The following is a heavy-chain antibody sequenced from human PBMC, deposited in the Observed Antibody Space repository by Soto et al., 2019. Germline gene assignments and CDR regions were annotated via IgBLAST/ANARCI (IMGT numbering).Heavy chain of an antibody. CDR2: IYSGGST. CDR3: ARDRRTTDGMHV. J-gene: IGHJ6*02. D-gene: IGHD1-7*01. V-gene: IGHV3-66*01. CDR1: GFTVSSNY. Sequence: EVQLVESGGGLVQPGGSLRLSCAASGFTVSSNYMSWVRQAPGKGLEWVSVIYSGGSTYYADSVKGRFTISRDNSKNTLYLQMNSLRAEDTAVYYCARDRRTTDGMHVWRQGTTVTVSS.